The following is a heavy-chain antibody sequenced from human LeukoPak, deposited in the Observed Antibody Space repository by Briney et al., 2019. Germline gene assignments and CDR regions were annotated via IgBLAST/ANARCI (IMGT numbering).Heavy chain of an antibody. J-gene: IGHJ4*02. CDR1: GGSISSYF. CDR3: ARAGGGRLDY. D-gene: IGHD2-15*01. Sequence: ASETLSLTCTVSGGSISSYFWSWIRQPPGKGLEWIGYIYYSGSTNYNPSLKSRVTISVDTSKNQFSLKLSSVTAADTAVYYCARAGGGRLDYWGQGTLVTVSS. CDR2: IYYSGST. V-gene: IGHV4-59*01.